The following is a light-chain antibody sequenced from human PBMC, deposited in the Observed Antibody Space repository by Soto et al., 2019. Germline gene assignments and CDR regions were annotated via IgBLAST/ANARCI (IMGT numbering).Light chain of an antibody. CDR1: SSDVGGYSY. CDR2: DVS. Sequence: QSALTQPASVSGSPGQSITISCTGTSSDVGGYSYVSWYQQHPGKAPKLMIYDVSNRPSGVSNRFSGSKSGNTASLTISGLQAEDVSDYYCSSYTSSSTPYVCGTGTKVTGL. V-gene: IGLV2-14*01. J-gene: IGLJ1*01. CDR3: SSYTSSSTPYV.